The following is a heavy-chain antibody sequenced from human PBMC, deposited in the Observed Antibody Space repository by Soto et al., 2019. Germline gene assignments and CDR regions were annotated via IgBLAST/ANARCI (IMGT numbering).Heavy chain of an antibody. J-gene: IGHJ4*02. Sequence: GGSLRLSCAASGFTFNSYSMNWVRQAPGKGLEWVSAISSSSSYIYYADSVKGRFTISRDNAKNSLSLQMNSLRGEDKAVYYCDSELGQKFDYWGQGTLVTVSS. CDR1: GFTFNSYS. V-gene: IGHV3-21*01. CDR3: DSELGQKFDY. CDR2: ISSSSSYI.